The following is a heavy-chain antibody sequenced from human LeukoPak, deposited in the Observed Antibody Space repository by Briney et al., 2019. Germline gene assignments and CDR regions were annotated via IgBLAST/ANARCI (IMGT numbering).Heavy chain of an antibody. Sequence: GFLRLSCAASGFTFRRYSMNWVRQASRKGLEWVLFISSNSYIYNADAVKGRFTISRDNAKNSLYLQMNSLRAEDTAVYYCARDQGLLVVAGRFGYWGQGTLVTVSS. J-gene: IGHJ4*02. D-gene: IGHD6-19*01. CDR2: ISSNSYI. CDR3: ARDQGLLVVAGRFGY. CDR1: GFTFRRYS. V-gene: IGHV3-21*01.